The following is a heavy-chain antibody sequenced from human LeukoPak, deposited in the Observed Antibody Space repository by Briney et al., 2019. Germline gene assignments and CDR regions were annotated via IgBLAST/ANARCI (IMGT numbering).Heavy chain of an antibody. J-gene: IGHJ4*02. CDR3: ARQSSIWNDGTNTDFNS. CDR2: ISSSGFTM. V-gene: IGHV3-48*04. CDR1: GFTFSSYT. D-gene: IGHD1-1*01. Sequence: PGGSLRLSCAASGFTFSSYTMNWVRQAPGKGLEWVSYISSSGFTMYYADSVEGRFTISRDNARNSLYLQMNSLRAEDTAVYYCARQSSIWNDGTNTDFNSWGQGTLVTVSS.